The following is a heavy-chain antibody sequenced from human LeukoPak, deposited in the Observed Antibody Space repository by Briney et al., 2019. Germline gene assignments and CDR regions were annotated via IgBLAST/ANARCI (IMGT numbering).Heavy chain of an antibody. CDR2: INPNSGGT. CDR3: ARGYYDSSGYYSDY. Sequence: ASVKVSCKASGCTFTGYYMHWVRQAPGQGLEWMGRINPNSGGTNYAQKFQGRVTMTRDTSISTAYMELSRLRSDDTAVYYCARGYYDSSGYYSDYWGQGTLVTVSS. J-gene: IGHJ4*02. CDR1: GCTFTGYY. D-gene: IGHD3-22*01. V-gene: IGHV1-2*06.